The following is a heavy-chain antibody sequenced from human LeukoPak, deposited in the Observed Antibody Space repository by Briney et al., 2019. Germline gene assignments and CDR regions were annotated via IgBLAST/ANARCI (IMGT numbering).Heavy chain of an antibody. Sequence: PGGSLRLSCAASGFTFSSYSMNWVRQAPGKGLEWVSSISSSSSYIYYADSVKGRFTISRDNAKNSLYLQMNSLRAEDTAVYYCARVLQLWLALDYWGQGTLVTVSS. CDR3: ARVLQLWLALDY. CDR1: GFTFSSYS. V-gene: IGHV3-21*01. CDR2: ISSSSSYI. J-gene: IGHJ4*02. D-gene: IGHD5-18*01.